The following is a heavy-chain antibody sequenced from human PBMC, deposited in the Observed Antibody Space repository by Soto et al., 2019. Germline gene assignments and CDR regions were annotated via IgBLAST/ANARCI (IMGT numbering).Heavy chain of an antibody. D-gene: IGHD3-10*01. CDR2: ITAYNGNT. J-gene: IGHJ3*02. V-gene: IGHV1-3*01. Sequence: ASVKVSCKASGYTFTSSAMHWVRQAPGQRLEWMGWITAYNGNTKYSQKLQGRVTMTTDTSTSTAYMELRSLRSDDTAVYYCARDKGSNTYYYGSGSYAAFDIWGQGTMVTVSS. CDR1: GYTFTSSA. CDR3: ARDKGSNTYYYGSGSYAAFDI.